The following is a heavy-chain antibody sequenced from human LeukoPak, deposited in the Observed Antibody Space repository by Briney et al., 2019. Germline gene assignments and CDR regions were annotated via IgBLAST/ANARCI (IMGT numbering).Heavy chain of an antibody. CDR3: ARSRSYYFDY. V-gene: IGHV3-20*04. CDR2: IDWSGGST. Sequence: PGGSLRLSCAASGFTFDDYAMTWVRQAPGKRLEWVSTIDWSGGSTSYADSVKGRFTISRDNAKNSLYLQMNSLRAEDTALYFCARSRSYYFDYWGQGTLVTVSS. CDR1: GFTFDDYA. D-gene: IGHD1-26*01. J-gene: IGHJ4*02.